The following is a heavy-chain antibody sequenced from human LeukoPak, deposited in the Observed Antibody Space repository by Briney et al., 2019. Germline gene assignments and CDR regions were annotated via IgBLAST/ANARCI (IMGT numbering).Heavy chain of an antibody. J-gene: IGHJ4*02. CDR2: ISSSGGNT. V-gene: IGHV3-23*01. CDR1: GFTFGSYA. CDR3: VKGFHFDW. Sequence: GGSLRLSCAASGFTFGSYAMSWVRQAPGKGLEWVSAISSSGGNTYYADSVKGRFTISRDTSKNTLYLQMHSLRAEDTAVYYCVKGFHFDWWGQGTLVTVSS.